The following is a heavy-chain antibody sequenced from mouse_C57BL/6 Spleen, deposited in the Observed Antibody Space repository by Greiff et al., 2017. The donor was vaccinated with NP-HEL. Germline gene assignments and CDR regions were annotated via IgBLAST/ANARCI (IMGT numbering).Heavy chain of an antibody. CDR3: ARALDSSGYDAMDY. CDR2: INPYNGGT. V-gene: IGHV1-19*01. Sequence: EVQLQQSGPVLVKPGASVKMSCKASGYTFTDYYMNWVKQSHGKSLEWIGVINPYNGGTSYNQKFKGKATLTVDKSSSTAYMELNSLTSEDSAVYYCARALDSSGYDAMDYWGQGTSVTVSS. CDR1: GYTFTDYY. J-gene: IGHJ4*01. D-gene: IGHD3-2*02.